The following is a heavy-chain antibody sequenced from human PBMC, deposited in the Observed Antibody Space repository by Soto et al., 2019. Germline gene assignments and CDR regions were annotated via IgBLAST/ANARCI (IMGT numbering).Heavy chain of an antibody. CDR1: GFTVSSNY. CDR2: IYSGGST. V-gene: IGHV3-66*01. J-gene: IGHJ4*02. Sequence: GGSPRLSCAASGFTVSSNYMSWVRQAPGKGLEWVSVIYSGGSTYYADSVKGRFTISRDNSKNTLYLQMNSLRAEDTAVYYCARDSLRFLEWLAPHGGGARWGQGTLVTVSS. CDR3: ARDSLRFLEWLAPHGGGAR. D-gene: IGHD3-3*01.